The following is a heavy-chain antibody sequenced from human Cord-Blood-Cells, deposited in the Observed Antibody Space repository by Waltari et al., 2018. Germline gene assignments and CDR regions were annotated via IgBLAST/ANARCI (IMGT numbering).Heavy chain of an antibody. CDR3: ARGSEYYGSGSYYNDY. CDR2: KTPNSGKK. Sequence: QVQLVQSGAEVKKPGASVKVSCKASGYTFTSYDINWVRQATGQGLEWMGWKTPNSGKKGHAQKLQGRVTMTRNTSVSTAYMELSSLGSEDTAVYYCARGSEYYGSGSYYNDYWGQGTLVTVSS. J-gene: IGHJ4*02. V-gene: IGHV1-8*01. CDR1: GYTFTSYD. D-gene: IGHD3-10*01.